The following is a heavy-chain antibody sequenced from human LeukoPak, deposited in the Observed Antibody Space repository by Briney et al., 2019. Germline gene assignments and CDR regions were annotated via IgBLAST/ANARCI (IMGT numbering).Heavy chain of an antibody. CDR1: GGSISSSSYY. CDR3: ASSSGSLNYYYGMDV. D-gene: IGHD3-22*01. Sequence: SETLSLTCTVSGGSISSSSYYWGWIRQPPGKGXXXXXXIYYSGSTYYNPSLKSRVTISVDTSKNQFSLKLSSVTAADTAVYYCASSSGSLNYYYGMDVWGQGTTVTVSS. CDR2: IYYSGST. J-gene: IGHJ6*02. V-gene: IGHV4-39*01.